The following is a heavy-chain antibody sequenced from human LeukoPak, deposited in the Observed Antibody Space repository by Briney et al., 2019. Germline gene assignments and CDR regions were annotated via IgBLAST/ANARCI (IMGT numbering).Heavy chain of an antibody. Sequence: PSETLSLTCTVSGGSISSSSYYWGWIRQPPGKGLEWIGSIYYSGSTYYNPSLKSRVTISVDTSKNQFSLKLSSVTAADTAVYYCARQKYDSSGYYYIDYWGQGTLVTVSS. CDR1: GGSISSSSYY. D-gene: IGHD3-22*01. CDR2: IYYSGST. CDR3: ARQKYDSSGYYYIDY. V-gene: IGHV4-39*01. J-gene: IGHJ4*02.